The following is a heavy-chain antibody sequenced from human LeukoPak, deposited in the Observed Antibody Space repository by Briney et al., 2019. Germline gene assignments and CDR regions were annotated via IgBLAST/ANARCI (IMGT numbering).Heavy chain of an antibody. V-gene: IGHV3-48*03. CDR2: IKSSGSSI. CDR3: ARDNYDSSTPYYFDY. CDR1: GFTFGYYE. Sequence: PGGSLRLSCATSGFTFGYYEMNWVRQAPGKGLEWVSYIKSSGSSIYYADSVKGRFTISRDNAKNSLYLQMNSLRAEDTAVYYCARDNYDSSTPYYFDYWGQGTLVTVSS. D-gene: IGHD3-22*01. J-gene: IGHJ4*02.